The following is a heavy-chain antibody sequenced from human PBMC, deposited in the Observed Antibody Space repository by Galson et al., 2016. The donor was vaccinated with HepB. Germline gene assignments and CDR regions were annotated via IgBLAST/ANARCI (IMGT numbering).Heavy chain of an antibody. D-gene: IGHD3-10*01. CDR1: GGSFSGYY. J-gene: IGHJ3*02. CDR2: INHNGST. CDR3: ARLGADRFGKLEGGFDI. V-gene: IGHV4-34*01. Sequence: SETLSLTCAVYGGSFSGYYWSWIRQPPGKGLEWIGEINHNGSTSYIPSLKSRLTISIDQSKNQFSLKLRSVTAADTAVHYCARLGADRFGKLEGGFDIWGQGTMVTVSS.